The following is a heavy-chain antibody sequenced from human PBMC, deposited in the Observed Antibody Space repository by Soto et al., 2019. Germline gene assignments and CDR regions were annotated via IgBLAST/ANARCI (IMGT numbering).Heavy chain of an antibody. Sequence: GGSLRLSCAASGFTFSSYAMSWVRQAPGKGLEWVSAINGSGGSTYYADSVKGRFTISRDNSKNTLYLQMNSLRAEDTAVYYCAKDPGITMVRGVITGLFDYWGQGTLVTVSS. CDR2: INGSGGST. D-gene: IGHD3-10*01. CDR1: GFTFSSYA. CDR3: AKDPGITMVRGVITGLFDY. V-gene: IGHV3-23*01. J-gene: IGHJ4*02.